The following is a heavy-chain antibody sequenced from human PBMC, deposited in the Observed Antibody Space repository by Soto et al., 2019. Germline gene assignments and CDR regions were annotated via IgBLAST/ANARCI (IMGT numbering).Heavy chain of an antibody. J-gene: IGHJ6*02. CDR3: ARDSVVVVAAMVQYGMDV. D-gene: IGHD2-15*01. Sequence: ASVNFACKSSGYTFTGYYMHWVRQAPGQGLEWMGWINPNSGGTNYAQKFQGRVTMTRDTSISTAYMELSRLRSDDTAVYYSARDSVVVVAAMVQYGMDVWGQGNTVTVYS. CDR1: GYTFTGYY. CDR2: INPNSGGT. V-gene: IGHV1-2*02.